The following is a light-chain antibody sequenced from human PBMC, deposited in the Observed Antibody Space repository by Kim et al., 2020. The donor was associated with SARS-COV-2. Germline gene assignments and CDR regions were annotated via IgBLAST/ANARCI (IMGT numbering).Light chain of an antibody. J-gene: IGKJ3*01. Sequence: STLSESIGDGVTITGRASQSISGWLAWYQQKPGKAPKLLIYHASSLESGVPSRFSGSGSGTEFTLTINSLQPDDFATYYCQHLGTFGLGTKVDIK. CDR1: QSISGW. V-gene: IGKV1-5*01. CDR2: HAS. CDR3: QHLGT.